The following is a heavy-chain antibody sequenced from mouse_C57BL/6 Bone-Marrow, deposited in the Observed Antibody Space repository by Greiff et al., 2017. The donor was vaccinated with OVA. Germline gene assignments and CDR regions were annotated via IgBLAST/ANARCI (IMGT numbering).Heavy chain of an antibody. Sequence: EVQLQQSGPGLVKPSQSLSLTCSVTGYSITSGYYWNWIRQFPGNKLEWMGYISYDGSNNYNPSLKNRISITRDTSKNQFFLKLNSVTTEDTATYYCARDRGTVFDYWGQGTTLTVSS. D-gene: IGHD3-1*01. V-gene: IGHV3-6*01. CDR1: GYSITSGYY. J-gene: IGHJ2*01. CDR2: ISYDGSN. CDR3: ARDRGTVFDY.